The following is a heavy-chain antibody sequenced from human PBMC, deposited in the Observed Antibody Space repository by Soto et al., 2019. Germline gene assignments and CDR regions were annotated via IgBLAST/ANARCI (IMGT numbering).Heavy chain of an antibody. J-gene: IGHJ1*01. CDR2: ISSSGRTI. CDR1: GFTFSIYS. CDR3: AREPQH. Sequence: EVHLVESGGGLVQPGGSLRLSCAASGFTFSIYSMNWVRQAPGKGLEWVSYISSSGRTIYYADSGKGRFTVSRDNAKNSLYLQMNRLRDEDTALYYCAREPQHWGQGTLVTVSS. V-gene: IGHV3-48*02.